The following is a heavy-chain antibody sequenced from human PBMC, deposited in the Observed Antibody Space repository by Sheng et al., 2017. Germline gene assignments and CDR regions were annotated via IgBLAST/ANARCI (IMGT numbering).Heavy chain of an antibody. D-gene: IGHD2-15*01. CDR1: GGSFSGYY. J-gene: IGHJ6*02. CDR2: INHSGST. Sequence: QVQLQQWGAGLLKPSETLSLTCAVYGGSFSGYYWSWIRQPPGKGLEWIGEINHSGSTNYNPSLKSRVTISVDTSKNQFSLKLSSVTAADTAVYYCARVGGRTWRGGNYYYYGMDVWGQGTTVTVSS. V-gene: IGHV4-34*01. CDR3: ARVGGRTWRGGNYYYYGMDV.